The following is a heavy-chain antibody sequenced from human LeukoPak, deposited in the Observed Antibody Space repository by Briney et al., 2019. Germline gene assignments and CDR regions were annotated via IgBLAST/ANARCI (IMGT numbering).Heavy chain of an antibody. V-gene: IGHV4-38-2*02. CDR1: GYSISSGYY. CDR3: ARNHCGGDCYSDY. CDR2: IYHSGST. J-gene: IGHJ4*02. Sequence: SETLSLTCTVSGYSISSGYYWGWIRQPPGKGLEWIGSIYHSGSTYYNPSLKSRVTISVDTSKNQFSLKLSSVTAADTAVYYCARNHCGGDCYSDYWGQGTLVTVSS. D-gene: IGHD2-21*02.